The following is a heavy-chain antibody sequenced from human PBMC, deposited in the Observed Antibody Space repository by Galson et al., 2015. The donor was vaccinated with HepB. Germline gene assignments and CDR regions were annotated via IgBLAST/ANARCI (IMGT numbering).Heavy chain of an antibody. D-gene: IGHD3-22*01. Sequence: SVKVSCKASGYTFTGYYMHWVRQAPGQGLEWMGWINPNSGGANYAQKFQGRVTMTRDTSISTAYMELSRLRSDDTAVYYCARDYDSSGYYSSEVLSYWGQGTLVTVSS. CDR1: GYTFTGYY. J-gene: IGHJ4*02. CDR3: ARDYDSSGYYSSEVLSY. CDR2: INPNSGGA. V-gene: IGHV1-2*02.